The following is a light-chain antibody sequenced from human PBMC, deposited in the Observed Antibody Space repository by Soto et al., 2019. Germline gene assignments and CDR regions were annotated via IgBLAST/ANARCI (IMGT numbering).Light chain of an antibody. CDR2: EVE. CDR1: SSDVGGYRY. J-gene: IGLJ2*01. V-gene: IGLV2-14*01. Sequence: QSALTQPASVSGSPGQSITISCTGTSSDVGGYRYVSWYQQHADKVPKIIIYEVEHRPSGVSLRFSGSKSGNTATLPISGLKAEDEADYYCSSYTQSTPLVFGGGTQLTVL. CDR3: SSYTQSTPLV.